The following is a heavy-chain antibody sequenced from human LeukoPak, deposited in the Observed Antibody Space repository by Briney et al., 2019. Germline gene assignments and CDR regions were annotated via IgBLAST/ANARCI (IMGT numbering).Heavy chain of an antibody. D-gene: IGHD3-22*01. Sequence: ASVKVSCKASGYTFTGYYMHWVRQAPGQGLEWMGWINPNSGGTNYAQKFQGRVTMTRDTSISTAYMELSRLRSDDTAVYYCAREIERRDYYDSSGYYYYYYYMDVWGKGTTVTISS. CDR1: GYTFTGYY. J-gene: IGHJ6*03. V-gene: IGHV1-2*02. CDR2: INPNSGGT. CDR3: AREIERRDYYDSSGYYYYYYYMDV.